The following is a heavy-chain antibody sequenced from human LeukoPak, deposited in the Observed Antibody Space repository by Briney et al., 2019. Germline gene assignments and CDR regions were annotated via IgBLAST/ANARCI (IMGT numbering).Heavy chain of an antibody. V-gene: IGHV1-18*01. J-gene: IGHJ6*03. CDR2: ISTDSGKT. CDR3: ARVPEREYNNYMDV. Sequence: ASVKVSCKASGYTFTSYAMNWVRQAPGQGLEWMGWISTDSGKTNYAQKFQGRVTMTTDISTSTAFMELRSLRSDDTAVFYCARVPEREYNNYMDVWGKGTTVTISS. D-gene: IGHD1-14*01. CDR1: GYTFTSYA.